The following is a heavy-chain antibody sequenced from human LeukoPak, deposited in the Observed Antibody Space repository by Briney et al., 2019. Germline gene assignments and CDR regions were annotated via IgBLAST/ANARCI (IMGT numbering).Heavy chain of an antibody. J-gene: IGHJ6*02. Sequence: GGSLRLSCAASGFTFSSYSMNWVRQAPGKGLEWVSSISSSSSYIYYADSVKGRFTISRDNAENSLYLQMNSLRAEDTAVYYCARDLSWFGELYYYYGMDVWGQGTTVTVYS. CDR1: GFTFSSYS. V-gene: IGHV3-21*01. CDR3: ARDLSWFGELYYYYGMDV. CDR2: ISSSSSYI. D-gene: IGHD3-10*01.